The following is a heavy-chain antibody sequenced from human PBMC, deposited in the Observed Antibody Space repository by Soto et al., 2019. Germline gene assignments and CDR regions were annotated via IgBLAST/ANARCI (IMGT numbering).Heavy chain of an antibody. J-gene: IGHJ4*02. V-gene: IGHV4-59*01. Sequence: SVTLSLTCTVSGVSISSYYWNLIRQPQGKGLEWIGYIYYSGSTNYNPSLKSRVTISVDTSKNQFSLKLSSVTAADTAVYYCARSPLITIAAAGTTSKKYYFDYWGQGTLVTVSS. CDR3: ARSPLITIAAAGTTSKKYYFDY. CDR1: GVSISSYY. D-gene: IGHD6-13*01. CDR2: IYYSGST.